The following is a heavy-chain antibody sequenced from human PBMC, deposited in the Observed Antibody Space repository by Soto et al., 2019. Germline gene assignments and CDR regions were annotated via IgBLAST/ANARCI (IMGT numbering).Heavy chain of an antibody. CDR2: INPNSGGT. Sequence: QVQLVQSGAEVKKPGASVKVSCKASGYTFTGYYMHWVRQAPVQGLEWMGWINPNSGGTNYAQKIQGRVTMTRDTSISTAYMELSRLRSDDTAVYYCARDHGDYGFDYWGQGTLVTVSS. CDR1: GYTFTGYY. CDR3: ARDHGDYGFDY. J-gene: IGHJ4*02. D-gene: IGHD4-17*01. V-gene: IGHV1-2*02.